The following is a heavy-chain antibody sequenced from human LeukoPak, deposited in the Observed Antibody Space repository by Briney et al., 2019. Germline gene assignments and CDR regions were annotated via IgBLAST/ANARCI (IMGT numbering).Heavy chain of an antibody. J-gene: IGHJ4*02. V-gene: IGHV4-39*01. CDR2: IYYSGST. D-gene: IGHD1-26*01. CDR1: GGSISSSSYY. Sequence: SETLSLTCTVSGGSISSSSYYWGWIRQPPGKGLEWIGSIYYSGSTYYNPSLKSRVTISVDTSKNQLSLKLSSVTAADTAVYYCARHSGSYSRTYYFDYWGQGTLVTVSS. CDR3: ARHSGSYSRTYYFDY.